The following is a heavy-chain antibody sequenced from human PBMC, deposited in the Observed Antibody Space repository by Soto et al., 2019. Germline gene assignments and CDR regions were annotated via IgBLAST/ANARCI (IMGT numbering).Heavy chain of an antibody. CDR2: INAGNGNT. J-gene: IGHJ1*01. CDR3: ATPLFSSSWKGYFQH. Sequence: ASVKVSCKASGYTFTSYAMHWLRQSAGQRLEWMGWINAGNGNTKYSQKFQGRVTITRDTSASTAYMELSSLRSEDTAVYYCATPLFSSSWKGYFQHWGQGTLVTVSS. V-gene: IGHV1-3*01. CDR1: GYTFTSYA. D-gene: IGHD6-13*01.